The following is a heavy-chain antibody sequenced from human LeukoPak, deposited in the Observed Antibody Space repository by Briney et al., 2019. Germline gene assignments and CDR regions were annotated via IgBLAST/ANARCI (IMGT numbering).Heavy chain of an antibody. CDR3: AKDGRLGELSAFFDY. J-gene: IGHJ4*02. V-gene: IGHV3-9*03. Sequence: GGSLRLSCAASGFTFDDYTMHWVRQAPGKGLEWVSGISWNSGSIGYADSVKGRFTISRDNAKNSLYLQMNSLRAEDMALYYCAKDGRLGELSAFFDYWGQGTLVTVSS. D-gene: IGHD3-16*02. CDR1: GFTFDDYT. CDR2: ISWNSGSI.